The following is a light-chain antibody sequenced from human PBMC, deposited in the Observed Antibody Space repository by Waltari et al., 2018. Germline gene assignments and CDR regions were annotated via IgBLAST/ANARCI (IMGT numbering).Light chain of an antibody. J-gene: IGLJ2*01. CDR2: RNN. V-gene: IGLV1-47*01. CDR1: SSNIGSNY. CDR3: AAWDDSLSGVV. Sequence: QSVLTQPPSASGTPGQRVTISCSGSSSNIGSNYVYWYQQLPGTAPKLPIYRNNQRPSGGPARFSGSKSGTSASLAISGLRSEDEADYYCAAWDDSLSGVVFGGGTKLTVL.